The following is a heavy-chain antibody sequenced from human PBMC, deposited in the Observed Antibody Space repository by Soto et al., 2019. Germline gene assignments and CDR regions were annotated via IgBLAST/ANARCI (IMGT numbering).Heavy chain of an antibody. J-gene: IGHJ3*02. D-gene: IGHD2-2*02. Sequence: GGSLRLSCAASGFTFSSYGMHWVRQAPGKGLEWVAVIWYDGSNKYYADSVKGRFTISRDNSKNTLYLQMNSLRAEDTAVYYCARGSPLYCSSTSCYTRDAFDIWGQGTMVTVSS. CDR1: GFTFSSYG. CDR2: IWYDGSNK. CDR3: ARGSPLYCSSTSCYTRDAFDI. V-gene: IGHV3-33*08.